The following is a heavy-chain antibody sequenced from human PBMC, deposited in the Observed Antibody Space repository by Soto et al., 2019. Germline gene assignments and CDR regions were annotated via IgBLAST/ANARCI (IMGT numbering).Heavy chain of an antibody. Sequence: ASVKLSCEACGYRFTSYGISWVRQAPGQGLEWMGWISAYNGNTNYAQKLQGRVTMTTDTSTSTAYMELRSLRSDDTAVYYCASGIAAAGPSDYWGQGTLVTVSS. V-gene: IGHV1-18*01. D-gene: IGHD6-13*01. CDR1: GYRFTSYG. CDR3: ASGIAAAGPSDY. J-gene: IGHJ4*02. CDR2: ISAYNGNT.